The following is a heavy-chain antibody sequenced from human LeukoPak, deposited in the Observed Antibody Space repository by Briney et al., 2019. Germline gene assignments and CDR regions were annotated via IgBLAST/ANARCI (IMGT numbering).Heavy chain of an antibody. Sequence: GGSLRLSCAASGFTFSIYAMSWVRQAPGKGLEWVSVLYSGGITHYADSVKGRFIISRDNSKNTLYLQMNSLRVEDTAVYYCARGQPDSTSSAFDIWGQGTMVTVSS. CDR2: LYSGGIT. CDR3: ARGQPDSTSSAFDI. V-gene: IGHV3-53*01. CDR1: GFTFSIYA. D-gene: IGHD6-6*01. J-gene: IGHJ3*02.